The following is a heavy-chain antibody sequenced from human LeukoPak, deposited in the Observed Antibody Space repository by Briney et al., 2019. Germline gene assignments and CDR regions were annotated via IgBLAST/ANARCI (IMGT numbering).Heavy chain of an antibody. CDR2: INHSGST. D-gene: IGHD6-13*01. V-gene: IGHV4-34*01. CDR3: ARRRMNRAAAGTKRVWFDP. Sequence: SETLSLTCAVYGGSFSGYYWSWIRQPPGKGLEWIGEINHSGSTNYNPSLKSRVTIPVDTSKNQFSLKLSSVTAADTAVYYCARRRMNRAAAGTKRVWFDPWGQGTLVTVSS. J-gene: IGHJ5*02. CDR1: GGSFSGYY.